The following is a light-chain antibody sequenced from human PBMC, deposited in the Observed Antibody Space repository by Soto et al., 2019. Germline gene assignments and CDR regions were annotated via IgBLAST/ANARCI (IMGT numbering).Light chain of an antibody. J-gene: IGLJ3*02. CDR1: SSDVGSYNF. Sequence: QSVLTQPASVSGSPGQSITISCSGTSSDVGSYNFVSWYQQHPGKAPKLMIYGVSKRPSGISNRFSGSKSGNTASLTISGLHAEDEADYYCCSYAGSSTWVFGGGTQLTVL. CDR3: CSYAGSSTWV. CDR2: GVS. V-gene: IGLV2-23*02.